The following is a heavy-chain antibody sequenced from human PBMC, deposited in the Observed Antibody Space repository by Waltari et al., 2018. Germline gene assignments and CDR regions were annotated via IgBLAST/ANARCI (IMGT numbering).Heavy chain of an antibody. CDR3: ASAWWEPLEGAFDI. Sequence: EVQLVQSGAEVKKPGATVKISCKASGYTFTNYYMHWVQQAPGKGLEGRGRVDPEDGETIYAEKFQGRVTITRNTSISTAYMELSSLRSEDTAVYYCASAWWEPLEGAFDIWGQGTMVTVSS. D-gene: IGHD1-26*01. CDR1: GYTFTNYY. CDR2: VDPEDGET. J-gene: IGHJ3*02. V-gene: IGHV1-69-2*01.